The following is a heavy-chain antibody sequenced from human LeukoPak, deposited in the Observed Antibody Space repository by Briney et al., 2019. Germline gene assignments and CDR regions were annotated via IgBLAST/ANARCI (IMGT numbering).Heavy chain of an antibody. Sequence: GGSLRLSCAASGFTFDSYGMHWVRQAPGKGLEWVAVISYDGNNKYYANSVKGRFTISRDNSKNTLYLQMNSLRAEDTAVYYCARGPEDYDFWSDYFDYWGQGTLVTVSS. CDR1: GFTFDSYG. V-gene: IGHV3-30*03. J-gene: IGHJ4*02. CDR3: ARGPEDYDFWSDYFDY. CDR2: ISYDGNNK. D-gene: IGHD3-3*01.